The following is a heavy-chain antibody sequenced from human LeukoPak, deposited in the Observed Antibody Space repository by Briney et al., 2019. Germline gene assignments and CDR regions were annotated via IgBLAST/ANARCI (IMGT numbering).Heavy chain of an antibody. J-gene: IGHJ6*03. V-gene: IGHV3-48*04. D-gene: IGHD3-10*01. CDR1: GFIFSSYG. Sequence: GGSLRLSCTASGFIFSSYGMHWVRQAPGKGLEWVSYISSSGSTIYYADSVKGRFTISRDNAKNSLYLQMNSLRAEDTAVYYCASAPTYGPLRIRYMDVWGKGTTVTVSS. CDR3: ASAPTYGPLRIRYMDV. CDR2: ISSSGSTI.